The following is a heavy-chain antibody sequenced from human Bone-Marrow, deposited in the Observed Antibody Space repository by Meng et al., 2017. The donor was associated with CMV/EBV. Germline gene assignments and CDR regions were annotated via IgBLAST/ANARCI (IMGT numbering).Heavy chain of an antibody. CDR2: IRYDGSNK. CDR3: AKMVTGTTGGGDY. CDR1: GFTFSSYG. V-gene: IGHV3-30*02. D-gene: IGHD1-20*01. Sequence: GESLKISCAASGFTFSSYGMHWVRQAPGKGLEWVAFIRYDGSNKYYADSVKGRFTISRDNSKITLYLQMNSLRAEDTAVYYCAKMVTGTTGGGDYWGQGTLVTVSS. J-gene: IGHJ4*02.